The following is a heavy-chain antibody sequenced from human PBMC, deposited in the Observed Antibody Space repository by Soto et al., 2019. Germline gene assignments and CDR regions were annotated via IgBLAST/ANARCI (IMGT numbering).Heavy chain of an antibody. V-gene: IGHV3-53*01. CDR1: GFSVSDNY. Sequence: GGSLRLSCAASGFSVSDNYMSWVRQAPGKGLEWVSVMYSGGTTYYADSVKGRITISRGNSKNTLYLQMHSLRAEDTAVYYCARESDYSYFDYWGHGTLVTVSS. CDR2: MYSGGTT. J-gene: IGHJ4*01. D-gene: IGHD4-17*01. CDR3: ARESDYSYFDY.